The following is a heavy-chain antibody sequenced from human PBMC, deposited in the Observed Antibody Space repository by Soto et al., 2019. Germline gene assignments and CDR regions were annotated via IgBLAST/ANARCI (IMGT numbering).Heavy chain of an antibody. J-gene: IGHJ4*02. V-gene: IGHV3-23*01. D-gene: IGHD5-12*01. Sequence: GGSLRLSCAASGFTFSSYAMSWVRQAPGKGLEWVSAISGSGGSTYYADSVKGRFTISRDNSKNTLYLQMNSLRAEDTAVYYCATRRWLQSSPDYWGQGTLVTVSS. CDR2: ISGSGGST. CDR1: GFTFSSYA. CDR3: ATRRWLQSSPDY.